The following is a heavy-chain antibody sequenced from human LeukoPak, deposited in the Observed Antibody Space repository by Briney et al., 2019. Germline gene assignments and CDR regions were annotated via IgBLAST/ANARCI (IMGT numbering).Heavy chain of an antibody. CDR2: INPNSGDT. CDR3: MRGGGNSWFDY. V-gene: IGHV1-2*02. J-gene: IGHJ4*02. D-gene: IGHD6-13*01. Sequence: ASVKVSCKASGYTFTCHYFHWVRQAPGQGLEWMGWINPNSGDTNFAQKFQGRVTMTRATSISTVYMELTSLRSDDTALYYCMRGGGNSWFDYWGQGTLVSVSS. CDR1: GYTFTCHY.